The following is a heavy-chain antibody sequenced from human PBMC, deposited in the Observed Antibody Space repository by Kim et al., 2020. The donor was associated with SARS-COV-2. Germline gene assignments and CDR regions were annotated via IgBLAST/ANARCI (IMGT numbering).Heavy chain of an antibody. V-gene: IGHV3-74*01. D-gene: IGHD1-26*01. CDR3: ARDLVLGRGAFDI. J-gene: IGHJ3*02. Sequence: YADPGQGRITISRDNAKNTLYLQMNSLRAEATAVYYCARDLVLGRGAFDIWGQGTMVTVSS.